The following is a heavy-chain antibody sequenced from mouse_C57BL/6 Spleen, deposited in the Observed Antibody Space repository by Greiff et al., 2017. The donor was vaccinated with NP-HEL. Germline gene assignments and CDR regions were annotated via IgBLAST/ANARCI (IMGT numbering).Heavy chain of an antibody. CDR2: ISSGGDYI. V-gene: IGHV5-9-1*02. CDR1: GFTFSSYA. D-gene: IGHD1-1*01. Sequence: EVKLMESGEGLVKPGGSLKLSCAASGFTFSSYAMSWVRQTPEKRLEWVAYISSGGDYIYYADTVKGRFTISRDNARNTLYLQMSSLKSEDTAMYYCTRDDYGSGFDYWGQGTTLTVSS. CDR3: TRDDYGSGFDY. J-gene: IGHJ2*01.